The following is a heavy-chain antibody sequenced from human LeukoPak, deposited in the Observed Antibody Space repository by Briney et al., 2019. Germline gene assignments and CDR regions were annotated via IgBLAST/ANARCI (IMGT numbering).Heavy chain of an antibody. J-gene: IGHJ4*02. CDR1: GYTFTGYY. D-gene: IGHD2-21*02. V-gene: IGHV1-46*01. CDR2: INPSGGST. CDR3: ARDRLGGDVVDY. Sequence: GASVKVSCKASGYTFTGYYMHWVRQAPGQGLEWMGIINPSGGSTSYAQKFQGRVTMTRDTSTSTVYMELSSLRSEDTAVYYCARDRLGGDVVDYWGQGTLVTVSS.